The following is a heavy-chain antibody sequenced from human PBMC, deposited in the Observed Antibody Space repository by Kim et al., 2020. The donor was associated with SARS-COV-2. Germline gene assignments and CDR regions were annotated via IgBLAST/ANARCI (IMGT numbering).Heavy chain of an antibody. D-gene: IGHD2-15*01. V-gene: IGHV1-46*01. CDR3: ARERADAYWIDY. CDR2: IRTRSGTT. Sequence: ASVKVSCKASGYTFTDYQIHWVRQAPGQGLEWMGIIRTRSGTTVYTQNFQGRVTLTRDTSTTTVYMDLSSLTSEDTAMYYCARERADAYWIDYWGQGTLV. J-gene: IGHJ4*02. CDR1: GYTFTDYQ.